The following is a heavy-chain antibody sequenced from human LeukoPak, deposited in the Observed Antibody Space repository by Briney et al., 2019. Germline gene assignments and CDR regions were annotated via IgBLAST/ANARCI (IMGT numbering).Heavy chain of an antibody. Sequence: PSETLSLTCTVSGGSISSSSYYWGWIRQPPGKGLEWIGSIYYSGSTYYNPSLKSRVTISVDTSKNQFSLKLSSVTAADTAVYYCARDEYYYFSGSYYGLDYWGQGALVTVSS. D-gene: IGHD3-10*01. V-gene: IGHV4-39*07. CDR1: GGSISSSSYY. CDR3: ARDEYYYFSGSYYGLDY. CDR2: IYYSGST. J-gene: IGHJ4*02.